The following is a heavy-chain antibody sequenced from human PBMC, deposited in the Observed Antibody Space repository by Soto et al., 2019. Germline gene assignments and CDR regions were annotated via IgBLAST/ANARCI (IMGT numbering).Heavy chain of an antibody. CDR3: ARTIGYYFYDY. D-gene: IGHD3-22*01. Sequence: QVQLVQSGAEVKKPGASVKVSCKAFGYTFTSYAMHWVRQAPGQRLEWMGWINAGNANTKYSQKFQGRVTITRDTSASTAYIELSSLRSEDTAVYYCARTIGYYFYDYWGQGTLVTVSS. CDR1: GYTFTSYA. V-gene: IGHV1-3*01. CDR2: INAGNANT. J-gene: IGHJ4*02.